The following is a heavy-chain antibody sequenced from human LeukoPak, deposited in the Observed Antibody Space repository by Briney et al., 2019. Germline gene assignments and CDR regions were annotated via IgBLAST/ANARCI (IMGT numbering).Heavy chain of an antibody. Sequence: MSSETLSLTCTVSGGSISSSSYYWSWIRQPPGKGLEWIGEINHSGSTNYDPSLKSRVTISVDTSKNQFSLKLSSVTAADTAVYYCARRPRMKAFDIWGPGTMVTVSS. CDR3: ARRPRMKAFDI. CDR2: INHSGST. D-gene: IGHD2-8*01. CDR1: GGSISSSSYY. V-gene: IGHV4-39*07. J-gene: IGHJ3*02.